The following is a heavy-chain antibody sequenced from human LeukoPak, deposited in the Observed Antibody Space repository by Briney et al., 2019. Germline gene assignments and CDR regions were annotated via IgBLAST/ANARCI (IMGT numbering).Heavy chain of an antibody. CDR2: ISSSSSTI. CDR1: GFTFSSYS. J-gene: IGHJ6*02. Sequence: GGSLRLSCAASGFTFSSYSMNWVRQAPGKGLEWVSYISSSSSTIYYADSVKGRFTISRDNAKNSLYLQMNSLRAEDTAVYYCARDRHSDYVSDGMDVWGQGTTVTVSS. D-gene: IGHD4-11*01. V-gene: IGHV3-48*01. CDR3: ARDRHSDYVSDGMDV.